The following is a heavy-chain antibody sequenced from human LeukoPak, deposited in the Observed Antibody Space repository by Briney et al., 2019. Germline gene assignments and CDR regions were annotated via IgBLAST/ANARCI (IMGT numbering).Heavy chain of an antibody. V-gene: IGHV1-69*13. CDR3: ARRGWQGNWFDP. CDR1: GGTFSSYA. D-gene: IGHD6-19*01. CDR2: IIPIFGTA. J-gene: IGHJ5*02. Sequence: ASVKVSCKASGGTFSSYAISWLRQAPGQGLEWMGGIIPIFGTANYAQKFQGRVTITADESTSTAYMELSSLRSEDTAVYYCARRGWQGNWFDPWGQGTLVTVSS.